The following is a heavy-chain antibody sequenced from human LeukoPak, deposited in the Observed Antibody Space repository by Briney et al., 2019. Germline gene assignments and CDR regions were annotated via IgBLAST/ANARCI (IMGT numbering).Heavy chain of an antibody. Sequence: SETLSLTCAVYGGSFSGYYWSWIRQAPGKGLEWIGEINHSGSTNYNPSLKSRVTISVDTSKNQFSLKLSSVTAADTAVYYCARGFGGYCSSTSCYRHWFDPWGQGTLVTVSS. V-gene: IGHV4-34*01. CDR1: GGSFSGYY. CDR3: ARGFGGYCSSTSCYRHWFDP. J-gene: IGHJ5*02. CDR2: INHSGST. D-gene: IGHD2-2*02.